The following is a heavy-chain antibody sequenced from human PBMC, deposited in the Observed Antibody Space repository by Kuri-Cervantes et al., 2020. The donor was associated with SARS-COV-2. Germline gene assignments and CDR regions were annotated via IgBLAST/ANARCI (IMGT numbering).Heavy chain of an antibody. CDR2: ISSGGTYT. V-gene: IGHV3-21*01. CDR1: GFSFSTYY. Sequence: GGSLRLSCAVSGFSFSTYYMIWVRQAPGKGLEWVSSISSGGTYTHYADSVKGRFTISRDNAKNSLYLQLNSLRAEGTAVYYCARDKYYSSGSQLDYWGQGTLVTVSS. CDR3: ARDKYYSSGSQLDY. D-gene: IGHD3-10*01. J-gene: IGHJ4*02.